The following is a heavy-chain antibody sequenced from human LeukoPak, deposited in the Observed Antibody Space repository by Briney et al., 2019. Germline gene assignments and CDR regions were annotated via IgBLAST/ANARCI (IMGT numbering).Heavy chain of an antibody. CDR2: ISSSGSTI. Sequence: GGSLRLSCAASGFTFSDYYMSWIRQAPGKGREWVSYISSSGSTIYYADSVKGRFTISRDNAKNSLYLQMNSLRAEDTAVYYCARVEYSYGSRRYYYGMDVWGQGTTVTVSS. V-gene: IGHV3-11*01. CDR3: ARVEYSYGSRRYYYGMDV. CDR1: GFTFSDYY. J-gene: IGHJ6*02. D-gene: IGHD5-18*01.